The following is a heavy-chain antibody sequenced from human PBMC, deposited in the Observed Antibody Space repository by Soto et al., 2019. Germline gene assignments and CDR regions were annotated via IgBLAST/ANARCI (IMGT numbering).Heavy chain of an antibody. D-gene: IGHD1-7*01. CDR2: IYPGDSDT. CDR1: GYSFTNLW. CDR3: AGSGPDNWNYYWFDP. J-gene: IGHJ5*02. V-gene: IGHV5-51*01. Sequence: GESLKISCNGSGYSFTNLWIGWVRQMPGKGLEWMGIIYPGDSDTRYSPSFQGQVTISADKSISTAYLQWSSLKASDTAMYYCAGSGPDNWNYYWFDPWGQGTQVTVSS.